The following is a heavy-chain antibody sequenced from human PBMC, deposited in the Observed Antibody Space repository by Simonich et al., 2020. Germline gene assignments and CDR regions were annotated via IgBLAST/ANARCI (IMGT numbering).Heavy chain of an antibody. V-gene: IGHV4-38-2*01. CDR1: GYSISSGYY. D-gene: IGHD6-13*01. J-gene: IGHJ6*02. CDR3: ARVGYSNYYYYGMDV. Sequence: QVQLQESGPGLVKPSETLSLTCAVSGYSISSGYYWGWIRQPPGKGLEWIGSIYHSESTYYNPYLKSRVTISVDTSKNQFSLKLSSVTAADTAVYYCARVGYSNYYYYGMDVWGQGTTVTVSS. CDR2: IYHSEST.